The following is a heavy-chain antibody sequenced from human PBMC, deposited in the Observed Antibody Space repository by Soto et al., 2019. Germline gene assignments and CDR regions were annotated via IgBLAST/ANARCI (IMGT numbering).Heavy chain of an antibody. CDR1: GYMFRSYG. CDR3: ARDGGYGAGSYLDY. Sequence: QGQLVQSGAEVKRPGASVKVSCKASGYMFRSYGISWVRQAPGEGFEWMGWISAFNGNTNYPQNLQGRVTMTTDTSTRTAYIELRTLRSDDWAIYYCARDGGYGAGSYLDYWGEGTEVTVSS. J-gene: IGHJ4*02. V-gene: IGHV1-18*01. D-gene: IGHD3-10*01. CDR2: ISAFNGNT.